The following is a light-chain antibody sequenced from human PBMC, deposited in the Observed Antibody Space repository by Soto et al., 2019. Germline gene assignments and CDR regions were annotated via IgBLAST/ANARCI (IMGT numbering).Light chain of an antibody. J-gene: IGLJ3*02. CDR2: EVT. CDR1: SSDVGGYNY. CDR3: SSYTGSSTPRWV. Sequence: QSALTQPASVSGSPGQSITISCTGTSSDVGGYNYVSWFQQHPGQAPKLMIYEVTNRPSGVSNRFSGSKSGNTASLTISGLQAEDEADYYCSSYTGSSTPRWVFGGGTKVTVL. V-gene: IGLV2-14*01.